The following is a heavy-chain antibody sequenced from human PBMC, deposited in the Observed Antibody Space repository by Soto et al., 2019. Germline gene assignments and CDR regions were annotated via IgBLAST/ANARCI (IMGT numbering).Heavy chain of an antibody. CDR3: ARARRSSGRMDAADI. CDR1: GGAISTYY. V-gene: IGHV4-59*01. CDR2: IDYTGST. J-gene: IGHJ3*02. D-gene: IGHD1-26*01. Sequence: KPSETLSLTCTVSGGAISTYYWSWVRQPPGKRLEWIGCIDYTGSTSYNPSLKSRLTISIDTSKSQFSLNLRSVTAADTAVYYCARARRSSGRMDAADIWGQGTMVTVSS.